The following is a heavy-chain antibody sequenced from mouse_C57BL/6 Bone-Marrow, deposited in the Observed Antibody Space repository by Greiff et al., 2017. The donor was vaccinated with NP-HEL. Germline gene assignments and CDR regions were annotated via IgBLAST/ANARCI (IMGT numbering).Heavy chain of an antibody. V-gene: IGHV1-69*01. J-gene: IGHJ3*01. Sequence: VQLQQPGAELVMPGASVKLSCKASGYTFTSYWMHWVKQRPGQGLEWIGEIDPSDSYTNYNQKFKGKSTLTVDKSSSTAYMQLSSLTSEDSAVYYCARSGKFAYWGQGTLVTVSA. CDR3: ARSGKFAY. CDR2: IDPSDSYT. CDR1: GYTFTSYW.